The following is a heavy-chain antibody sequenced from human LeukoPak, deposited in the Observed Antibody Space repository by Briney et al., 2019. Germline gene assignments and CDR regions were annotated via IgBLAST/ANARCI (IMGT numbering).Heavy chain of an antibody. CDR2: INHSGST. V-gene: IGHV4-34*01. J-gene: IGHJ2*01. CDR1: GGSFSGYY. Sequence: SETLSLTCAVYGGSFSGYYWSWIRQPPGKGLEWIGEINHSGSTNYNPSLMSRVTISVDTSKNQFSLNLRSVTAADTAVYYCARQINGYLQTHWYFDLWGRDTLVTVSS. CDR3: ARQINGYLQTHWYFDL. D-gene: IGHD5-18*01.